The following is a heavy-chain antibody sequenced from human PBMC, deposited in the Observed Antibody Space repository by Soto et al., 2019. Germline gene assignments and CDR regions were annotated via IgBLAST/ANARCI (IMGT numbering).Heavy chain of an antibody. Sequence: EVQLLESGGGLVQPGGSLRLSCAASGFTFSSYAMSWVRQAPGKGLEWVSAISGSGGSTYYADSVKGRFTISRDNSKNTLYLQMSSLRAEDTAVYYCAKKLGGYYYYGMDVWGQGTTVTVSS. CDR3: AKKLGGYYYYGMDV. J-gene: IGHJ6*02. CDR2: ISGSGGST. D-gene: IGHD3-10*01. V-gene: IGHV3-23*01. CDR1: GFTFSSYA.